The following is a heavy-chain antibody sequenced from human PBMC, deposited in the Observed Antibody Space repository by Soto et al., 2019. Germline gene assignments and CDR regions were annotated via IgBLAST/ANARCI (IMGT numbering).Heavy chain of an antibody. CDR2: IYYSGST. Sequence: TLSLTCTVSGGSISSGGYYWSWIRQHPGKGLEWIGYIYYSGSTYYNPSLKSRVTISVDTSKNQSSLKLSSVTAADTAVYYCARSNGSGSYYSLYFDYWGQGTLVTVSS. D-gene: IGHD3-10*01. CDR3: ARSNGSGSYYSLYFDY. V-gene: IGHV4-31*03. CDR1: GGSISSGGYY. J-gene: IGHJ4*02.